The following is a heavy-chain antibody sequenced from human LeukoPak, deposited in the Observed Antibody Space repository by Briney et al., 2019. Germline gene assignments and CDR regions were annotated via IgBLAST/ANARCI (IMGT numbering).Heavy chain of an antibody. Sequence: ASVKVSCKASGYTFTSYDINWVRQATGQGLEWMGWINPNSGNTGYAQKFQGRVTITRNTSISTAYMELSILRSEDTAVYYCARGGTSDAFDIWGQGTMVTVSS. CDR3: ARGGTSDAFDI. CDR1: GYTFTSYD. V-gene: IGHV1-8*03. CDR2: INPNSGNT. D-gene: IGHD1-1*01. J-gene: IGHJ3*02.